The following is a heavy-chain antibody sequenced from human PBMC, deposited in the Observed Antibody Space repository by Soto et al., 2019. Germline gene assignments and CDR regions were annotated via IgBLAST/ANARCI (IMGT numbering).Heavy chain of an antibody. CDR2: ANPSGGHT. D-gene: IGHD2-21*02. Sequence: QVQLVQSGAEVKKPGASVKGSCKASGDTFTDYYIHWVRQAPGQWLEWMGTANPSGGHTTYAQHFLGRMTMTRDTSTNTLYMELTSLTSEDTAVYYCARGGHVVVVTAAFDSWCQGTLVTVSS. J-gene: IGHJ4*02. V-gene: IGHV1-46*01. CDR3: ARGGHVVVVTAAFDS. CDR1: GDTFTDYY.